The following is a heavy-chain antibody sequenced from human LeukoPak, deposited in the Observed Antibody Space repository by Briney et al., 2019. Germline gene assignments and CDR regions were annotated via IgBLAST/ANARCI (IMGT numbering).Heavy chain of an antibody. J-gene: IGHJ4*02. CDR3: ARDSSGYYYELDY. V-gene: IGHV1-46*01. Sequence: GASVTVSCTASGYTFTSYYMHWVRQAPGQGLEWMGIINPSGGSTSYAQKFQGRVTMTRDTSTSTVYMELSSLRSEDTAVYYCARDSSGYYYELDYWGQGTLVTVSS. D-gene: IGHD3-22*01. CDR1: GYTFTSYY. CDR2: INPSGGST.